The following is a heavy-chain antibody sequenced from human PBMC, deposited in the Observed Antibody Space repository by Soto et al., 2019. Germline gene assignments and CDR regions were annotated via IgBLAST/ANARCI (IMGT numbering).Heavy chain of an antibody. D-gene: IGHD4-17*01. J-gene: IGHJ3*02. CDR3: AKDASTTVTRPLRPRDAFDI. Sequence: EAQLLESGGGLVQPGGSLRLSCAASGFTFSSYAMSCVRQAPGKGLEWVSAISGSGGSTYYADFVKGRFTISRDNSRNTLYLQMNSLRAEDTAVYYCAKDASTTVTRPLRPRDAFDIWGQGTMVTVSS. CDR1: GFTFSSYA. CDR2: ISGSGGST. V-gene: IGHV3-23*01.